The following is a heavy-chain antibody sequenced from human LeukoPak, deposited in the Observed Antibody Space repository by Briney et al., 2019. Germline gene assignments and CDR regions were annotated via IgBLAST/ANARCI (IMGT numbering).Heavy chain of an antibody. D-gene: IGHD2-15*01. J-gene: IGHJ5*02. CDR3: ARLLGYCSGDSCYSMNWFDP. CDR2: IYPGDSDT. CDR1: GYSFTSYW. Sequence: GESLKISGKGSGYSFTSYWIGWVRQMPGKGLEWMGIIYPGDSDTRYSPSFQGQVTISADKSISTAYLQWSSLKASDTAMYYCARLLGYCSGDSCYSMNWFDPWGQGTLVTVSS. V-gene: IGHV5-51*01.